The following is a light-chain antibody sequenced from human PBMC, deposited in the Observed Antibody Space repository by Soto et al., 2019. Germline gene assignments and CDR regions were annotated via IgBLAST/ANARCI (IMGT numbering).Light chain of an antibody. J-gene: IGKJ1*01. CDR2: GAS. Sequence: EIVLTQSPGTLSLSPGEGASLSCRASQSVSSDNLAWYQQKPGQAPRLVIYGASIRATGIPDGFSGSGSGTDFILTVSRLEPEDFGVYYCQQYGTSPRTFGQGTKVEIK. V-gene: IGKV3-20*01. CDR3: QQYGTSPRT. CDR1: QSVSSDN.